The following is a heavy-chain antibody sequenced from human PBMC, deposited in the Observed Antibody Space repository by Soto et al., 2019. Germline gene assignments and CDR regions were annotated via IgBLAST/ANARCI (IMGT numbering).Heavy chain of an antibody. CDR1: GFTFSSYA. V-gene: IGHV3-30*04. D-gene: IGHD2-2*01. CDR3: AKDLVIVPAATGPWDFDY. CDR2: ISSDGRNT. J-gene: IGHJ4*02. Sequence: GGSLRLSCAASGFTFSSYAVHWVRQAPGKGLEWVAFISSDGRNTYHADSVKGRFTISRDNSKNTLYLQMNSLRAEDTAVYYCAKDLVIVPAATGPWDFDYWGQGTLVTASS.